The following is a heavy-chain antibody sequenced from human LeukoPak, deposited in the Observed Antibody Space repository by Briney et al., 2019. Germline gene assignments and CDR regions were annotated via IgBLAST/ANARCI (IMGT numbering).Heavy chain of an antibody. J-gene: IGHJ6*02. CDR2: ISSNGGST. CDR1: GFTFSSYG. Sequence: GGSLRLSCAASGFTFSSYGMHWVRQAPGKGLEYVSAISSNGGSTYYANSVKGRFTISRDNSKNTLYLQMGSLRAEDMAVYYCARDLSLPVVAASYGMDVWGQGTTVTVSS. D-gene: IGHD2-15*01. V-gene: IGHV3-64*01. CDR3: ARDLSLPVVAASYGMDV.